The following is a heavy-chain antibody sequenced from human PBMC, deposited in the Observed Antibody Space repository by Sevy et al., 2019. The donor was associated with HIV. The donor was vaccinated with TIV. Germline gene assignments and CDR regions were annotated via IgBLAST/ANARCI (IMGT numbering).Heavy chain of an antibody. D-gene: IGHD2-15*01. Sequence: GGSLRLSCAASGFSLSDHAVRWVRQTPGKGLEWLAVISYNGRNQYYADSVKGRFTISKDESKNTLYLQLNSLRAEDTAVYYCARFVGYCSGGRCSIIDFWGQGTLVTVSS. CDR3: ARFVGYCSGGRCSIIDF. V-gene: IGHV3-30*04. CDR1: GFSLSDHA. J-gene: IGHJ4*02. CDR2: ISYNGRNQ.